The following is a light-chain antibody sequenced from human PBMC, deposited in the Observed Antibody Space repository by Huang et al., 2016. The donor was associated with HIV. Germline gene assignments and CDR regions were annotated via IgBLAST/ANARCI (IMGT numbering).Light chain of an antibody. CDR3: QQNNNWPPLFT. V-gene: IGKV3-15*01. J-gene: IGKJ3*01. CDR2: GAS. CDR1: PSVSIN. Sequence: EIVMTQSPATLSASPGERATLSCRASPSVSINLAWYQQQPGQAPRHLILGASTRATGIPARFSGSGSGTEFTLTISSLQSEDFAVYYCQQNNNWPPLFTFGPGTKVDIK.